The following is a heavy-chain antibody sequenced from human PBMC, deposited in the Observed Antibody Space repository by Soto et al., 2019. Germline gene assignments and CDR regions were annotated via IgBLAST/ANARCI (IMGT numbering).Heavy chain of an antibody. CDR3: AYSEMATIYFDY. V-gene: IGHV4-30-4*01. J-gene: IGHJ4*02. CDR1: PGSISSGDYY. Sequence: PSETLSLTCTVSPGSISSGDYYWSWIRQPPGKGLEWIGYIYYSGSTYYNPSLKSRVTISVDTSKNQFSLKLSSVTAADTAVYYGAYSEMATIYFDYWGQGTLVTVSS. CDR2: IYYSGST. D-gene: IGHD5-12*01.